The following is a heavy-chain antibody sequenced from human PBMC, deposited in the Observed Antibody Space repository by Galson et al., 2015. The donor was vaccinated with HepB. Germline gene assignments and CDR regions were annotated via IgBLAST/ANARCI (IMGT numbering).Heavy chain of an antibody. J-gene: IGHJ4*02. CDR3: ARARYSSSSVPV. V-gene: IGHV1-69*10. Sequence: SVKVSCKASGGTFSSYAISWVRQAPGQGLEWMGGIIPIFGIANYAQKLQGRVTMTTDTSTSTAYMELRSLRSDDTAVYYCARARYSSSSVPVWGQGTLVTVSS. D-gene: IGHD6-6*01. CDR2: IIPIFGIA. CDR1: GGTFSSYA.